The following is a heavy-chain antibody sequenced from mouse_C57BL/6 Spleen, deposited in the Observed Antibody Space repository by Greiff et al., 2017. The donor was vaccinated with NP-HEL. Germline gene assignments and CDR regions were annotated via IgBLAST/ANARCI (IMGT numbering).Heavy chain of an antibody. Sequence: EVQRVESEGGLVQPGSSMKLSCTASGFTFSDYYMAWVRQVPEKGLEWVANINYDGSSTYYLDSLKSRFIISRDNAKNILYLQMSSLKSEDTATYYCAREIHYYGSSLFDYWGQGTTLTVSS. CDR2: INYDGSST. J-gene: IGHJ2*01. CDR1: GFTFSDYY. V-gene: IGHV5-16*01. CDR3: AREIHYYGSSLFDY. D-gene: IGHD1-1*01.